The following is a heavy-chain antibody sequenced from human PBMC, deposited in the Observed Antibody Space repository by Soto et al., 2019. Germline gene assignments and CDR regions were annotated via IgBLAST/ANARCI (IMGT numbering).Heavy chain of an antibody. J-gene: IGHJ5*02. CDR1: GDTFTSYY. CDR3: ARSAYCSGGSCYSLIWFDP. CDR2: IIPIFGTA. V-gene: IGHV1-69*13. D-gene: IGHD2-15*01. Sequence: ASVKVSCKAPGDTFTSYYMHWVRQAPGQGLEWMGGIIPIFGTANYAQKFQGRVTITADESTSTAYMELSSLRSEDTAVYYCARSAYCSGGSCYSLIWFDPWGQGTLVTVSS.